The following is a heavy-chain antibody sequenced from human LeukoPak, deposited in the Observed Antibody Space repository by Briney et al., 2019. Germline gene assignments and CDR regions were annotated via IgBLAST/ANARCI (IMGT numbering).Heavy chain of an antibody. CDR2: INPNSGGT. CDR1: GYTFTGYY. CDR3: ARQRIGGYSGYDFDY. D-gene: IGHD5-12*01. J-gene: IGHJ4*02. V-gene: IGHV1-2*02. Sequence: GASVKVSCKASGYTFTGYYMHWVRQAPGQGLEWMGWINPNSGGTNHAQKFQGRVTMTRDTSISTAYMELSRLRSDDTAVYYCARQRIGGYSGYDFDYWGQGTLVTVSS.